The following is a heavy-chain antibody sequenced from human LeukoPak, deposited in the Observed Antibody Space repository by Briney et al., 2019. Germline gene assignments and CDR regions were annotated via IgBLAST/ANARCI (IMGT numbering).Heavy chain of an antibody. V-gene: IGHV3-13*01. D-gene: IGHD6-19*01. Sequence: GGSLRLSCAASGFTFSSYDMHWVRQATGKGLEWVSAIGTAGDTYYPGSVKGRFTISRGNAKNSLYLQMNSLRAGDTAVYYCARAQYSSGWLGAFDIWGQGTMVTVSS. CDR2: IGTAGDT. J-gene: IGHJ3*02. CDR1: GFTFSSYD. CDR3: ARAQYSSGWLGAFDI.